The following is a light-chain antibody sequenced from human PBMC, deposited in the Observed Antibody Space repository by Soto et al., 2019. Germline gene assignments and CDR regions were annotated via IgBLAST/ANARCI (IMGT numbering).Light chain of an antibody. CDR1: QGISSY. V-gene: IGKV1-8*01. J-gene: IGKJ1*01. CDR3: QQYYSYPPT. Sequence: AIRMTQSPSSLSASTGDRVTITCRASQGISSYLAWYQQKPGKAPKLLIYAASTLQSGVPSRFRGSGSGTDFTLTISCLQSEDFATYYCQQYYSYPPTFGQGTKVDIK. CDR2: AAS.